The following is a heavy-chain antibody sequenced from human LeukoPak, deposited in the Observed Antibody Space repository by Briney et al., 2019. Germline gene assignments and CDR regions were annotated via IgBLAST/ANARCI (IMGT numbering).Heavy chain of an antibody. D-gene: IGHD6-13*01. V-gene: IGHV1-69*04. CDR3: ARDSARDMAAAGRGWFDP. CDR2: IIPILGIA. CDR1: GGTFSSYA. Sequence: SVKVSCKASGGTFSSYAISWVRQAPGQGLEWMGRIIPILGIANYAQKFQGRVTITADKSTSTAYMELSSLRSEDTAVYYCARDSARDMAAAGRGWFDPWGQGTLVTVSS. J-gene: IGHJ5*02.